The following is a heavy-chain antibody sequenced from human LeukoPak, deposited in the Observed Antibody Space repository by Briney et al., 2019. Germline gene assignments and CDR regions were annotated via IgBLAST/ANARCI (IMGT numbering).Heavy chain of an antibody. CDR1: GGSISSYY. Sequence: SETLSLTCTVSGGSISSYYWSWIRQPPGKGLEWIGYIYYTGSTNYNPSLQSRVTISVDTSKNQFSLRLSSVTAADTAVYYCARDLSASYGPLDYWGQGTLVTVSS. V-gene: IGHV4-59*01. CDR3: ARDLSASYGPLDY. CDR2: IYYTGST. D-gene: IGHD3-16*01. J-gene: IGHJ4*02.